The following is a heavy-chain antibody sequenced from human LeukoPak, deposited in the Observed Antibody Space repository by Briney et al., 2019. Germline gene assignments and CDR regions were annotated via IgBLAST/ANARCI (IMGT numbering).Heavy chain of an antibody. CDR2: IYPGDSDT. CDR3: ARHARGSGSYSYYYYYMDV. V-gene: IGHV5-51*01. J-gene: IGHJ6*03. Sequence: PGESLKISCKGSGYSFTSYWIGWVRQMPGKGLEWMGIIYPGDSDTRYSPSSQGQVTISADKSISTAYLQWSSLKASDTAMYYCARHARGSGSYSYYYYYMDVWGKGTTVTVSS. D-gene: IGHD3-10*01. CDR1: GYSFTSYW.